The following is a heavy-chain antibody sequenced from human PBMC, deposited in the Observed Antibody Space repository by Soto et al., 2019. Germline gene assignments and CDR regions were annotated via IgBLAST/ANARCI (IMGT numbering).Heavy chain of an antibody. CDR2: ISGGGTSI. CDR3: AKLGSLGHPYYYGMDV. V-gene: IGHV3-11*01. D-gene: IGHD3-16*01. Sequence: GGSLRLSCAASTFTFSDYYMSWIRQAPGKGLEWVSYISGGGTSIYYADSVKGRFSVSRDNAKTSLYLQMNSLRAEDTAVYYCAKLGSLGHPYYYGMDVWGPGTTVTVSS. J-gene: IGHJ6*02. CDR1: TFTFSDYY.